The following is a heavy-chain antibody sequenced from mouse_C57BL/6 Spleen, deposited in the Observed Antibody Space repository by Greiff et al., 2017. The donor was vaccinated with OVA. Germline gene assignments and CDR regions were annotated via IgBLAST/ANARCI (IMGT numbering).Heavy chain of an antibody. D-gene: IGHD1-1*01. J-gene: IGHJ4*01. CDR2: FYPGSGSI. V-gene: IGHV1-62-2*01. CDR3: ARHEGGSYYYGNGAMDY. Sequence: VQLQQSGAELVKPGASVKLSCKASGYTFTEYTIHWVKQRSGRGLEWIGWFYPGSGSIKYNEKFKDKATLTADKSSSTVYMELSILTSEDSAVYFCARHEGGSYYYGNGAMDYWGQGTSVTVSS. CDR1: GYTFTEYT.